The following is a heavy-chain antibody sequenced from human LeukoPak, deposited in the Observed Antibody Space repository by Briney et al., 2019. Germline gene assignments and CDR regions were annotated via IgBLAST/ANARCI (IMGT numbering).Heavy chain of an antibody. CDR3: RYSSRGGFDY. CDR2: IKPDGSEK. J-gene: IGHJ4*02. Sequence: GGSLRLSCAASGFTFSSYWMSWVRQAPGKGLEWVANIKPDGSEKYYVDSVGGRFTISRDNAKNSLYLQMNSLRAGDTAVYYCRYSSRGGFDYWGQGTLVTVSS. V-gene: IGHV3-7*01. CDR1: GFTFSSYW. D-gene: IGHD6-13*01.